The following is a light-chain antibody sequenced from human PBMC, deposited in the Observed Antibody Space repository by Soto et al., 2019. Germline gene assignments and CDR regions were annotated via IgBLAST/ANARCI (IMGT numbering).Light chain of an antibody. J-gene: IGKJ1*01. CDR2: GVS. CDR3: QQYGSSPRT. CDR1: QSVSSSY. V-gene: IGKV3-20*01. Sequence: EIVLTQSPGTLSLSPGERATLSCRASQSVSSSYLAWYQQKPGQAPRLLIYGVSDRATGIPDRFSGSGSGTDLTLTISRLEPEDFAVYYCQQYGSSPRTFGQGTKVEIK.